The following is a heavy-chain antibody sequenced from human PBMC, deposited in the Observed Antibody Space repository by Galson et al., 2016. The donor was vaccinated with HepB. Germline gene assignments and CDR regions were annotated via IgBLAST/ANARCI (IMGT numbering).Heavy chain of an antibody. V-gene: IGHV3-23*01. CDR1: GFTFWTYA. CDR2: INDDGDKT. Sequence: SLRLSCAASGFTFWTYAMSWVRQAPGMGLEWVSGINDDGDKTYLADSVRGRFTVSRDNSKNTVYLQMNSLRAEDTAVYYCARDHSSYKGNWFDPWGQGTLVTVSS. J-gene: IGHJ5*02. D-gene: IGHD5-12*01. CDR3: ARDHSSYKGNWFDP.